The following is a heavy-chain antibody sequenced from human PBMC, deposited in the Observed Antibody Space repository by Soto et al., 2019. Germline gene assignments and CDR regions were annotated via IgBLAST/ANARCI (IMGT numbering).Heavy chain of an antibody. V-gene: IGHV4-31*03. CDR3: ARATGLLTGYHQHFDY. D-gene: IGHD3-9*01. Sequence: QVQLQESGPGLVKPSQTLSLTCTVSGGSISSGGYYWNWIRQHPGKGLEWIGYIYYSGSTYYNPSLKSRVTISVDTSKNQFSLKLSSVTAADTAVYYCARATGLLTGYHQHFDYWGQGTLVTVSS. J-gene: IGHJ4*02. CDR1: GGSISSGGYY. CDR2: IYYSGST.